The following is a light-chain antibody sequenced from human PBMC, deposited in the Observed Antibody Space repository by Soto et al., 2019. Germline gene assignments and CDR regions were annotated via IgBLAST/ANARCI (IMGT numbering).Light chain of an antibody. Sequence: EVVMRQSPATLSVSPGEGATLYCRASQGIGDTLAWYQHKPAHTPRLLINDTSTRATGVPARFSGSRSGTEFTITISSLPSEDFAVYYCQRYNNWPRTFGGGTKVESK. CDR3: QRYNNWPRT. V-gene: IGKV3-15*01. CDR1: QGIGDT. J-gene: IGKJ4*01. CDR2: DTS.